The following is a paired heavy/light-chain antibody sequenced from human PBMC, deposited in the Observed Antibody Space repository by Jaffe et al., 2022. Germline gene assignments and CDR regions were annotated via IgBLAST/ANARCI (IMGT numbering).Heavy chain of an antibody. D-gene: IGHD2-15*01. V-gene: IGHV3-49*03. J-gene: IGHJ4*02. CDR1: GFTFGDYA. CDR2: IRSKAYGGTT. CDR3: TRGGYCSGGSCYNRGTPYYYFDY. Sequence: EVQLVESGGGLVQPGRSLRLSCTASGFTFGDYAMSWFRQAPGKGLEWVGFIRSKAYGGTTEYAASVKGRFTISRDDSKSIAYLQMNSLKTEDTAVYYCTRGGYCSGGSCYNRGTPYYYFDYWGQGTLVTVSS.
Light chain of an antibody. Sequence: DIVMTQSPLSLPVTPGEPASISCRSSQSLLHSNGYNYLDWYLQKPGQSPQLLIYLGSNRASGVPDRFSGSGSGTDFTLKISRVEAEDVGVYYCMQALQTPPWTFGQGTKLEIK. CDR3: MQALQTPPWT. V-gene: IGKV2-28*01. J-gene: IGKJ2*02. CDR1: QSLLHSNGYNY. CDR2: LGS.